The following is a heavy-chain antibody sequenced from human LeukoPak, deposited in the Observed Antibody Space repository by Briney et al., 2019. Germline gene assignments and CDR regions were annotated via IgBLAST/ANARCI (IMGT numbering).Heavy chain of an antibody. J-gene: IGHJ4*02. CDR3: ARDRYCSGGSCYSDY. Sequence: PGGSLRLSCAASGFTFSSYWMSWVRQAPGKGLEWVANIKQDGSEKYYVDSVKGRFTISRDNAKNSPYLQMNSLRAEDTAVYYCARDRYCSGGSCYSDYWGQGTLVTVSS. CDR1: GFTFSSYW. CDR2: IKQDGSEK. D-gene: IGHD2-15*01. V-gene: IGHV3-7*01.